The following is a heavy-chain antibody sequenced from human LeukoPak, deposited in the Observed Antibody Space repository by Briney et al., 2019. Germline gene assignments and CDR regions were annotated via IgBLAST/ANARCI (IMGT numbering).Heavy chain of an antibody. V-gene: IGHV3-74*01. CDR3: VREGTYGYYFDY. J-gene: IGHJ4*02. D-gene: IGHD3-10*01. CDR1: GFTFSSYW. CDR2: ITTDGSTL. Sequence: GGSLRLSCAASGFTFSSYWMHWVRQAPGKGLVWVSRITTDGSTLSYADSVKGRFTISRDNAKNSLYLQMNGLRAEDSAVYYCVREGTYGYYFDYWGQGLLATVSS.